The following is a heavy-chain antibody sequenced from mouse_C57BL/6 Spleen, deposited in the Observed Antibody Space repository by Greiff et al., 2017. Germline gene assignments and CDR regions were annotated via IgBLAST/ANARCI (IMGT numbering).Heavy chain of an antibody. CDR2: IYPRDGST. CDR1: GYTFTDHT. J-gene: IGHJ4*01. V-gene: IGHV1-78*01. CDR3: ARNRYYYGSSYYAMDY. Sequence: VQLQQSDAELVKPGASVKISCKVSGYTFTDHTIHWMKQRPEQGLEWIGYIYPRDGSTKYNEKFKGKATLTADKSSSTAYMQLNSLTSEDSAVYFCARNRYYYGSSYYAMDYWGQGTSVTVSS. D-gene: IGHD1-1*01.